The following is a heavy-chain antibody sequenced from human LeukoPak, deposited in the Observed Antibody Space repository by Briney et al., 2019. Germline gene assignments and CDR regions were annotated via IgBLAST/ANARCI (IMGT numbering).Heavy chain of an antibody. CDR1: GGPISSSSYY. CDR2: IYYSGST. J-gene: IGHJ6*02. D-gene: IGHD3-10*01. CDR3: ARQPNYYGRYYYYYGMDV. V-gene: IGHV4-39*01. Sequence: SETLSLTCTVSGGPISSSSYYWGWIRQPPGKGLEWIGSIYYSGSTYYNPSLKSRVTLSVDTSKNQFSLKLSSVTAADTAVYYCARQPNYYGRYYYYYGMDVWGQGTTVTVSS.